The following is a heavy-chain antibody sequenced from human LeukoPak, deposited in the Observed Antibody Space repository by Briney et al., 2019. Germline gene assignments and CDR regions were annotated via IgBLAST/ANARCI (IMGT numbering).Heavy chain of an antibody. Sequence: SETLSLTCTVSGGSISSYYWSWIRQPPGKGLEWIGYIYYSGSTNYNPSLKSRVTISVDTSKNQFSLKLSSVTAADTAVYYCARVIRSITMIVVATEGPNWFDPWGQGTLVTVSS. J-gene: IGHJ5*02. CDR2: IYYSGST. D-gene: IGHD3-22*01. CDR3: ARVIRSITMIVVATEGPNWFDP. CDR1: GGSISSYY. V-gene: IGHV4-59*08.